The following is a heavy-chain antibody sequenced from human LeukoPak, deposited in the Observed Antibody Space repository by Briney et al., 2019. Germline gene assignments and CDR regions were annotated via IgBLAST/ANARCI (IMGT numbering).Heavy chain of an antibody. CDR1: GFTFSSYA. CDR2: ISATGGNT. D-gene: IGHD6-19*01. J-gene: IGHJ4*02. Sequence: GGSLRLSCAASGFTFSSYAMSWVRQAPGKGLEWVSLISATGGNTYYAASVKGRFTISRNNSKNTLYLHMNSLRAEDTAIYSGSSSVFYSSGWYGGYWGQGTLVTVSS. CDR3: SSSVFYSSGWYGGY. V-gene: IGHV3-23*01.